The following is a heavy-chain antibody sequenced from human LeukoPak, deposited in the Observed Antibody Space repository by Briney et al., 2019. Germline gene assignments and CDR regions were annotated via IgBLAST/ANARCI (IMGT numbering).Heavy chain of an antibody. V-gene: IGHV4-61*02. CDR3: ARFSAAAGTAAPGDAFDI. Sequence: SETLSLTCTVSGGSISSGSYYWSWIRQPAGKGLEWIGRIYTSGSTNYNPSLKSRVTISVDTSKNQFSLKLSSVTAADTAVYYCARFSAAAGTAAPGDAFDIWGQGTMVTVSS. CDR2: IYTSGST. D-gene: IGHD6-13*01. CDR1: GGSISSGSYY. J-gene: IGHJ3*02.